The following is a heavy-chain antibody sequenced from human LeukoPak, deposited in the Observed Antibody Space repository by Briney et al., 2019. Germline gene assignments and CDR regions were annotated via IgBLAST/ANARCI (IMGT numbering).Heavy chain of an antibody. CDR3: ARAGRESKYYYYYYMDV. D-gene: IGHD3-10*01. CDR2: MNPNSGNT. J-gene: IGHJ6*03. CDR1: GYTFTSYD. Sequence: ASVKVSCKASGYTFTSYDINWVRQATGQGLEWMGWMNPNSGNTGYAQKFQGRVTITRNTSISTAYMELSSLRSEDTAVYYCARAGRESKYYYYYYMDVWGKGTTVTVSS. V-gene: IGHV1-8*03.